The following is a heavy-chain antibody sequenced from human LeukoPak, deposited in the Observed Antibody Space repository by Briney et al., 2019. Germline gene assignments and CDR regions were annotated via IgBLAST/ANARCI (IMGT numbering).Heavy chain of an antibody. V-gene: IGHV4-61*02. CDR1: GGSIRSGSYY. CDR2: IYTSGST. Sequence: SQTLSLTCTVSGGSIRSGSYYWSWIRQPAGKGLEWIGRIYTSGSTNYNPPLKSRVTITVDPSKHQFSLELSCVTAAHTAVYYCSRDRKYYYDSSGYYKYYFDYWGQGTLVTVSS. CDR3: SRDRKYYYDSSGYYKYYFDY. J-gene: IGHJ4*02. D-gene: IGHD3-22*01.